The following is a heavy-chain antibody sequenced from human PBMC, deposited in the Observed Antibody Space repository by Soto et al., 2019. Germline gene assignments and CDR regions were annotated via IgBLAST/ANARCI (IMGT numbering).Heavy chain of an antibody. CDR2: VYNDGSA. Sequence: SETLSLTCAVSGVSISSGNWWSWVRQPPGKGLEWIAEVYNDGSANYHPSLESRASISVDRSKNQFSLRLSSVTAADTGKYYCARLVYDSRLNYLYFDHWGQGTLVTVSS. CDR3: ARLVYDSRLNYLYFDH. CDR1: GVSISSGNW. V-gene: IGHV4-4*02. D-gene: IGHD3-22*01. J-gene: IGHJ4*02.